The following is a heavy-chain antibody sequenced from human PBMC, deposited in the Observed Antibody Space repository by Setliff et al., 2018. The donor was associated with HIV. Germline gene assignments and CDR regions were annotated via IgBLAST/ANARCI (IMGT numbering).Heavy chain of an antibody. Sequence: SETLSLTCSVSGASIRGHYWSWIRQSPGKGLEWIGNIYYSGNTNYNPSFKSRVTISVDTSKNLFSLRVNSVTAADTAVYYCARSLVPSGYYYGRHAFDIWGQGTKVT. CDR2: IYYSGNT. CDR1: GASIRGHY. CDR3: ARSLVPSGYYYGRHAFDI. J-gene: IGHJ3*02. V-gene: IGHV4-59*08. D-gene: IGHD3-22*01.